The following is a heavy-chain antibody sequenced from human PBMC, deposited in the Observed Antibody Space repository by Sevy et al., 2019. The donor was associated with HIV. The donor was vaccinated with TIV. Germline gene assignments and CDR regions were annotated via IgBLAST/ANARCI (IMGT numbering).Heavy chain of an antibody. CDR3: AREGRYCSGGRCRYYFDY. Sequence: GGPLRPSCPPSGFTFGNYAMNGVRQVQARGLKGGPLFSLDGSNKYYEASGKGRFTISRDNSKNTLYLQMDSLRAEDTAVHYCAREGRYCSGGRCRYYFDYWGQGTLVTVSS. CDR1: GFTFGNYA. CDR2: FSLDGSNK. V-gene: IGHV3-30-3*01. D-gene: IGHD2-15*01. J-gene: IGHJ4*02.